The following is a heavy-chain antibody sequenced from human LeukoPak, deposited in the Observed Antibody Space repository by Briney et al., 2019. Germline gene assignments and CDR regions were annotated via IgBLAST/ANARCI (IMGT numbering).Heavy chain of an antibody. D-gene: IGHD4-17*01. Sequence: SQTLSLTCAISGDSVSSSSAAWNWIRQSPSRGLEWLGRTYYRSKWYNDSAASVKSRIMTNPDTSKNQFSLQLNSVTPEDTAVYYCARGPGLRMGAFDIWGQGTVVSVSS. J-gene: IGHJ3*02. CDR1: GDSVSSSSAA. CDR3: ARGPGLRMGAFDI. CDR2: TYYRSKWYN. V-gene: IGHV6-1*01.